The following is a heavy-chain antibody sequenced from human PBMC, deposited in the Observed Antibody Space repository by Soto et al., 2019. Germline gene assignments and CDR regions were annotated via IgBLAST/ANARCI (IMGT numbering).Heavy chain of an antibody. Sequence: GRSLRLSCAASGFTLSGYAMDWVRQAPGKGLEYVSGISSNGVGTYYANSVQGRFTISRDNSKNTVYLQMGSLRPEDVAVYYCARRARPDFYYMDVWGKGTTVTVSS. D-gene: IGHD6-6*01. CDR1: GFTLSGYA. CDR2: ISSNGVGT. V-gene: IGHV3-64*01. CDR3: ARRARPDFYYMDV. J-gene: IGHJ6*03.